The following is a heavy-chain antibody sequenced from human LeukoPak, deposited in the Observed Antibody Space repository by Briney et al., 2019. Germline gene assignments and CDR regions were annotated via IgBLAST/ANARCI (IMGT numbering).Heavy chain of an antibody. Sequence: SDTLSLTCTVSGGSISSGFWSWIRQPPGKGLEWIGYIYYSGSTNYNPSLKSRVTISIDTSKSQFSLKLSSVTAADTAVYYCARQAFCSGSSCNPFDYWGQGTLVTVSS. CDR2: IYYSGST. CDR1: GGSISSGF. J-gene: IGHJ4*02. V-gene: IGHV4-59*08. D-gene: IGHD2-15*01. CDR3: ARQAFCSGSSCNPFDY.